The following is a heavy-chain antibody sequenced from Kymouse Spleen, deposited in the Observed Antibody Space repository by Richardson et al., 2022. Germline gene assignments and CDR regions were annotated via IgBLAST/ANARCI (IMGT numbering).Heavy chain of an antibody. CDR3: AREDGTFYGMDV. D-gene: IGHD1-7*01. CDR2: IWYDGSNK. CDR1: GFTFSSYG. V-gene: IGHV3-33*01. Sequence: QVQLVESGGGVVQPGRSLRLSCAASGFTFSSYGMHWVRQAPGKGLEWVAVIWYDGSNKYYADSVKGRFTISRDNSKNTLYLQMNSLRAEDTAVYYCAREDGTFYGMDVWGQGTTVTVSS. J-gene: IGHJ6*02.